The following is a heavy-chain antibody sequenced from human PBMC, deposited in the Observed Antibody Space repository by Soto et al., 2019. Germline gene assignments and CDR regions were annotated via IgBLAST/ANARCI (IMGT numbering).Heavy chain of an antibody. CDR3: AREYSCSSREGGGFDY. CDR2: ISAYNGNT. J-gene: IGHJ4*02. V-gene: IGHV1-18*04. Sequence: QVQLVQSGAEVKKPGASVKVSCKASGYTFTSYGISWVRQAPGQGLEWMGWISAYNGNTNYAQKLQGRVTMTTDTSTSTSYMELGSLRSDDTAVYYCAREYSCSSREGGGFDYWGQGTLVTVSS. D-gene: IGHD6-6*01. CDR1: GYTFTSYG.